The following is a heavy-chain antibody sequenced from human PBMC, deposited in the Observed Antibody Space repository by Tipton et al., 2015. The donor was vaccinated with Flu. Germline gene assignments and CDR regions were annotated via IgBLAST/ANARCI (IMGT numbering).Heavy chain of an antibody. CDR3: ANLRGATHDAFDI. J-gene: IGHJ3*02. CDR1: GDSIGSGYF. V-gene: IGHV4-38-2*01. D-gene: IGHD1-26*01. CDR2: VHRTGIT. Sequence: TLSLTCSVSGDSIGSGYFWGWIRQPPGKGLEWIGNVHRTGITNYNPSLKSRVTISVDTSKNQFSLKLSSVTAADTAVYYCANLRGATHDAFDIWGQGTMVTVSS.